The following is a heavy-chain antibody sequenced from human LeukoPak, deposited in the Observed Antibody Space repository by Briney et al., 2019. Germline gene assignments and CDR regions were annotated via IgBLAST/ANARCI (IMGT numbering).Heavy chain of an antibody. Sequence: GGSLRLSCAASGFTFSIYAMSWVRQAPGKGLEWVSSISGSGGGTYYADSVKGRFTISRDNSKNTLYLQMNSLRAEDTALYYCAKSYDFWSGYSYWGQGTLVTVSP. J-gene: IGHJ4*02. V-gene: IGHV3-23*01. CDR2: ISGSGGGT. D-gene: IGHD3-3*01. CDR3: AKSYDFWSGYSY. CDR1: GFTFSIYA.